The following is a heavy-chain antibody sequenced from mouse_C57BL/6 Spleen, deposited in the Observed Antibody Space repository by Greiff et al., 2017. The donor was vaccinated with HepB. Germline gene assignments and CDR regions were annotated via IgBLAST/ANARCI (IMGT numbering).Heavy chain of an antibody. CDR3: ARRGGFDYYGSSGYLDY. J-gene: IGHJ2*01. CDR1: GYTFTSYW. CDR2: IHPNSGST. V-gene: IGHV1-64*01. Sequence: QVQLQQPGAELVKPGASVKLSCKASGYTFTSYWMHWVKQRPGQGLEWIGMIHPNSGSTNYNEKFKSKATLTVDKSSSTAYMQLSSLTSEDSAVYYCARRGGFDYYGSSGYLDYWGQGTTLTVSS. D-gene: IGHD1-1*01.